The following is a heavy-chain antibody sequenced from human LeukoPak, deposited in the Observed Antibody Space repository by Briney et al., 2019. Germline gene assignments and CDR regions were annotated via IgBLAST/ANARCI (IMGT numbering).Heavy chain of an antibody. D-gene: IGHD3-3*01. CDR3: ARARGYYDFWSGYPPGVWFDP. J-gene: IGHJ5*02. Sequence: KPSETLSLTCAVYGGSFSGYYWSWIRQPPGKGLEWIGEINHSGSTNYNPSLKSRVTISVDTSKNQFSLKLSSVTAADTAVYYCARARGYYDFWSGYPPGVWFDPWGQGTLVTVSS. V-gene: IGHV4-34*01. CDR2: INHSGST. CDR1: GGSFSGYY.